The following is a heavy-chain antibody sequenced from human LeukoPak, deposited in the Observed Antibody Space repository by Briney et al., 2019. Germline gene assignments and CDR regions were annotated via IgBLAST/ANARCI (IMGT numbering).Heavy chain of an antibody. J-gene: IGHJ5*02. V-gene: IGHV4-4*07. CDR3: ARANIVVVPARFDP. D-gene: IGHD2-2*01. CDR1: GGSINSFY. Sequence: PSETLSLTCTVSGGSINSFYWTWIRQPAGKGLEWIGRIYSSGSTNFNPSLKSRVTMSVDTSKNQFSLRLSSVTAADTAAYFCARANIVVVPARFDPWGQGTLVTVSS. CDR2: IYSSGST.